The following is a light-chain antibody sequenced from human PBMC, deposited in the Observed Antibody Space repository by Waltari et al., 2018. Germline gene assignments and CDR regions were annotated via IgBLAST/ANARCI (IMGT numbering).Light chain of an antibody. J-gene: IGKJ4*01. Sequence: IPLTQSPSSLSASLGDRVTITCRASQGISSYLAWYQQNPGKAPTRLIYAVSTLQSGVPSRFSGSGSGTDFTLTISSLQPEEFATYYCQQVNSYPLTFGGGTKVEIK. CDR2: AVS. CDR3: QQVNSYPLT. V-gene: IGKV1-9*01. CDR1: QGISSY.